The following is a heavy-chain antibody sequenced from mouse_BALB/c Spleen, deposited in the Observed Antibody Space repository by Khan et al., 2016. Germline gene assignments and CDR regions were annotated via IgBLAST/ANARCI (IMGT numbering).Heavy chain of an antibody. CDR3: ASTFWYFDV. CDR1: GFDFSRYW. V-gene: IGHV4-1*02. Sequence: EVKLLESGGGLVQPGGSLKLSCAASGFDFSRYWMSWVRQAPGKGLEWIGEINPDSSTVNYTPSLKDKFIISRDNAKHTLYLQISKVRSDATALYYWASTFWYFDVWGEGTTVTVSS. J-gene: IGHJ1*01. CDR2: INPDSSTV.